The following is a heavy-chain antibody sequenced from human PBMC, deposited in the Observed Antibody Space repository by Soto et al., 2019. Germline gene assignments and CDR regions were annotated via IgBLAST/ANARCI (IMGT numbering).Heavy chain of an antibody. J-gene: IGHJ6*03. CDR2: LTVTGDSA. V-gene: IGHV3-23*01. Sequence: EVQLLESGGGLVQPGGYLRLSCAASGFRLSDSAVSWVRQDPGKGLEWVSSLTVTGDSAFYSDSVKGRFTISRDISKSTLYLQMNSLRAEDTAVYYCAKNGCSYPACYPYYYYVDVWGRGTPVTVSS. CDR1: GFRLSDSA. D-gene: IGHD2-15*01. CDR3: AKNGCSYPACYPYYYYVDV.